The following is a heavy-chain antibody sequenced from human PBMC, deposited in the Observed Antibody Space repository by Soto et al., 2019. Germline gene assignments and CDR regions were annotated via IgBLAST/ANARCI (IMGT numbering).Heavy chain of an antibody. CDR1: GYSFTPYW. J-gene: IGHJ3*02. CDR2: IYPGDSDT. D-gene: IGHD4-4*01. CDR3: ARSMTTVTTDGAFDI. Sequence: PGESLKISCKGSGYSFTPYWIGWVRQMPGKGLEWMGIIYPGDSDTRYSPSFQGQVTISADKSINTAYLQWSSLKASDTAMYYCARSMTTVTTDGAFDIWGQGTMVTVSS. V-gene: IGHV5-51*01.